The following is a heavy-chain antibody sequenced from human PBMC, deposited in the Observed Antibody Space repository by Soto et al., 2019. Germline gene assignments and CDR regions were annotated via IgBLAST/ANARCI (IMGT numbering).Heavy chain of an antibody. D-gene: IGHD1-20*01. V-gene: IGHV1-3*01. CDR2: INAGNGNT. CDR3: ARGITLPTPLDY. CDR1: GYPFTSYA. Sequence: ASVKVSCKASGYPFTSYAIHWVRQAPGQRLEWMGWINAGNGNTKYSQKFQGRVTITRDTSASTAYMELSSLRSEDTAVYYCARGITLPTPLDYWGQGTLVTVSS. J-gene: IGHJ4*02.